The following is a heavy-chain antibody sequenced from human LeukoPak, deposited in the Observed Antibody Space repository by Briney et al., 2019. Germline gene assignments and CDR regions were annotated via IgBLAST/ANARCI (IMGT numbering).Heavy chain of an antibody. CDR1: GFSFSTYA. CDR3: ARYGVSSSTSYIDF. V-gene: IGHV3-21*01. D-gene: IGHD2-2*01. J-gene: IGHJ4*02. CDR2: ITSDSAYI. Sequence: GGSLRLSCAAPGFSFSTYAMNWVRQAPGGGLKWVSCITSDSAYIYYADSVKGRFTVSRDNAKNSLYLQMNSLRAEDTAVYYCARYGVSSSTSYIDFWGQGTLVTVSS.